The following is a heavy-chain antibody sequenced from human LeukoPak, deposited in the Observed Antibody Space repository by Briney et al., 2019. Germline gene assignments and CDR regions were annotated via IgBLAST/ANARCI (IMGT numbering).Heavy chain of an antibody. Sequence: GASVKVSCKVSGYTLTELSMHWVRQAPGKGLEWMGGFDPEDGETIYAQKFQGRVTITADESTSTAYMELSSLRSEDTAVYYCARVPWEYDILTGYYWLAAFDIWGQGTMVTVSS. J-gene: IGHJ3*02. V-gene: IGHV1-24*01. CDR2: FDPEDGET. CDR1: GYTLTELS. CDR3: ARVPWEYDILTGYYWLAAFDI. D-gene: IGHD3-9*01.